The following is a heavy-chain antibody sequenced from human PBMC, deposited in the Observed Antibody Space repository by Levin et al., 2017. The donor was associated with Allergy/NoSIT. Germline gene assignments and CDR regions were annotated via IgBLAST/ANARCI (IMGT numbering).Heavy chain of an antibody. V-gene: IGHV3-9*01. CDR3: AKDSAMNYYYYMDV. CDR2: ISWNSGSI. J-gene: IGHJ6*03. CDR1: GFTFDDYA. D-gene: IGHD2-2*01. Sequence: GGSLRLSCAASGFTFDDYAMHWVRQAPGKGLEWVSGISWNSGSIGYADSVKGRFTISRDNAKNSLYLQMNSLRAEDTALYYCAKDSAMNYYYYMDVWGKGTTVTVSS.